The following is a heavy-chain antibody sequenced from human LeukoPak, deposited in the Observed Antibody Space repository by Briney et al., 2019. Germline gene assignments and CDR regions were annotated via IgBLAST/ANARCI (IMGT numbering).Heavy chain of an antibody. V-gene: IGHV4-4*07. CDR2: IYTSGST. J-gene: IGHJ4*02. CDR1: GAFISSYY. Sequence: SETLSLTCTVSGAFISSYYWSWIRQPAGKGLEWIGRIYTSGSTNHNPSLKSRVTMSVDTSKTQFSLKLTSVTAADTAVYYCARGSKRVDYWGQGTLVTVSS. CDR3: ARGSKRVDY.